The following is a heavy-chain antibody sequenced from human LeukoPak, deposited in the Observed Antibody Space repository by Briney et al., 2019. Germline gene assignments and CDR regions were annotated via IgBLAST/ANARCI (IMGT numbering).Heavy chain of an antibody. CDR3: ARESHGDYAWFDP. CDR2: IYYSGST. CDR1: GGSISSYY. V-gene: IGHV4-59*01. J-gene: IGHJ5*02. D-gene: IGHD4-17*01. Sequence: PSEILSLTCTVSGGSISSYYWSWIRQPPGKGLEWIGYIYYSGSTNYNPSLKSRVTISVDTSKNQFSLKLSSVTGADTAVYYCARESHGDYAWFDPWGQGTLVTVSS.